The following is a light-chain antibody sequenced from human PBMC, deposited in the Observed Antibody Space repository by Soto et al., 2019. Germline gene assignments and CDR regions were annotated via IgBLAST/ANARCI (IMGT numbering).Light chain of an antibody. CDR2: GAS. CDR3: QQYNNWPPST. Sequence: EIVMTQSPATLSVSPGERATLSCRASQSVSSNLAWYQQKPGQAPRLLIYGASTRATGIPARFSGSGSGTEFTLTIGSLQSEDFAVYYCQQYNNWPPSTFGQAAKLEIK. J-gene: IGKJ2*01. CDR1: QSVSSN. V-gene: IGKV3-15*01.